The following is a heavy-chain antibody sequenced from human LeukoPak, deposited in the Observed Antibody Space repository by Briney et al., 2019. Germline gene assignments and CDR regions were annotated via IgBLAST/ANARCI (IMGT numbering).Heavy chain of an antibody. V-gene: IGHV3-11*01. J-gene: IGHJ6*02. CDR1: GFTFNDYF. CDR3: ARWLRGIADEDGVDV. Sequence: GGSLRLSCAASGFTFNDYFMTWIRQAPGKGLEWVSYITSRGSTIYHADSVKGRFTISRDNAKNSLYLQMNSLRAEDTAVYYCARWLRGIADEDGVDVWGQGTTVTVSS. D-gene: IGHD6-13*01. CDR2: ITSRGSTI.